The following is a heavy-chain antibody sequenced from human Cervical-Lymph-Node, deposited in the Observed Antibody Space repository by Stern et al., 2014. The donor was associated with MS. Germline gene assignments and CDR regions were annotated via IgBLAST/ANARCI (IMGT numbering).Heavy chain of an antibody. CDR2: MNGDGSEK. CDR3: ARGGASVLY. J-gene: IGHJ4*02. V-gene: IGHV3-7*01. CDR1: GFSFRNFW. Sequence: VQLMQSGGGLVQPGGSLRLSCVASGFSFRNFWMTWVRQAPGKGLEWVANMNGDGSEKYHVDSVQGRFTISRDNAKNSLFLQMHSLTVDDTAVYFCARGGASVLYWGRGVLVPVSS.